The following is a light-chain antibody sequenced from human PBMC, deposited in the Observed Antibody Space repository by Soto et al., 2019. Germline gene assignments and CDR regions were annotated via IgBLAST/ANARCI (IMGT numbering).Light chain of an antibody. CDR3: SSNTSSHYV. J-gene: IGLJ1*01. V-gene: IGLV2-14*01. CDR1: SSDVGGYNY. CDR2: DVS. Sequence: QSALTQPASVSGSPGQSITISCTGTSSDVGGYNYVSWYQQHPGKAPKLMIYDVSNRPSGVSNRFSGSKSGNTASLSISGLQAEDEADYYCSSNTSSHYVFGTGTKVTVL.